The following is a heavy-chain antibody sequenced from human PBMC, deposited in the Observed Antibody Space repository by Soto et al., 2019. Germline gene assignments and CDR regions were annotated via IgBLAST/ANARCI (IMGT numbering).Heavy chain of an antibody. CDR2: IRNDIYDETT. CDR3: TRGRDGYNPYYFLY. J-gene: IGHJ4*02. Sequence: GSLRLSCAASGFTFTRYSMNWVRQVPGKGLEWLGFIRNDIYDETTEYAASVKGRIIISRDDSKSMAYLQMDSLKTEDTGVYYCTRGRDGYNPYYFLYWGQGALVTVSS. D-gene: IGHD5-12*01. V-gene: IGHV3-49*04. CDR1: GFTFTRYS.